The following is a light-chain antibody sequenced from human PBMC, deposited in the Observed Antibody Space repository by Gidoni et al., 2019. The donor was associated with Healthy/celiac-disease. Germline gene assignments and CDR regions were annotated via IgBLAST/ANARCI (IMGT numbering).Light chain of an antibody. CDR1: SSDVGRYNL. CDR3: CSYAGSSTRRV. CDR2: EGS. V-gene: IGLV2-23*01. Sequence: QAALTQPASVSGSPGQSITISCTGTSSDVGRYNLVSWYQQHPGKAPKLMIYEGSKRPSGVSNRFSGSKSGNTASLTVSGLQAEDEADYYCCSYAGSSTRRVIGGGTKLTVL. J-gene: IGLJ3*02.